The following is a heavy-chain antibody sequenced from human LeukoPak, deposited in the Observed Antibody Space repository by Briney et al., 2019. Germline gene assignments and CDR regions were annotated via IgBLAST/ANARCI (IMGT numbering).Heavy chain of an antibody. Sequence: SETLSLTCTVSGGSSSSYYWSWIRQPAGKGLEWIGRIYTSGSTNYNPSLKSRVTISVDTSKNQFSLKLSSVTAADTAVYFCARVKYGDYSKDFDYWGQGTLVTVSS. CDR1: GGSSSSYY. CDR2: IYTSGST. V-gene: IGHV4-4*07. J-gene: IGHJ4*02. CDR3: ARVKYGDYSKDFDY. D-gene: IGHD4-17*01.